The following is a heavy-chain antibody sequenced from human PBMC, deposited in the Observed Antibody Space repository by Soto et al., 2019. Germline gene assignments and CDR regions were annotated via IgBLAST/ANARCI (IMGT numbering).Heavy chain of an antibody. CDR1: GFSVTTNY. V-gene: IGHV3-53*02. CDR3: AKKFPRSIEGGGFGMDV. D-gene: IGHD3-16*01. CDR2: TFTGGST. J-gene: IGHJ6*02. Sequence: EVQLVETGGGLIQPGGSLRLSCLASGFSVTTNYIIWVRQPPGKGLEWVSTTFTGGSTHYADSVKGRFSISSDNSKNTGYLQMNIYRFEDTAVYYCAKKFPRSIEGGGFGMDVWGQGTTVSVSS.